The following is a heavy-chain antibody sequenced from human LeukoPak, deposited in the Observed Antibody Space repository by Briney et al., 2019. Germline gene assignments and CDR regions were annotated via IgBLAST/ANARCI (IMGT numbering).Heavy chain of an antibody. V-gene: IGHV3-21*01. Sequence: PGGSLRLSCAASGFTFSNSAMNWVRQAPGKGLDWVSSISSGSSYKYYADSVKGRFTISRDNAKNSLYLQMNSLRDEDTAVYSCARAQTLFWEFDGFDIWGRGTKVTVSS. CDR1: GFTFSNSA. D-gene: IGHD3-3*01. CDR2: ISSGSSYK. J-gene: IGHJ3*02. CDR3: ARAQTLFWEFDGFDI.